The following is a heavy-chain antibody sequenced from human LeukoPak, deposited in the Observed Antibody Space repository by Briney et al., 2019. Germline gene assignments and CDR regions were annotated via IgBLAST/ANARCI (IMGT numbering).Heavy chain of an antibody. V-gene: IGHV4-39*01. CDR2: VYYSGST. CDR3: ASTYYYDSSGYYYVGLGSGYFDY. CDR1: GGSISSYY. J-gene: IGHJ4*02. D-gene: IGHD3-22*01. Sequence: SETLSLTCTVSGGSISSYYWGWIRQPPGKGLEWIGSVYYSGSTYYNPSLKSRVTISVDTSKNQFSLKLSSVTAADTAVYYCASTYYYDSSGYYYVGLGSGYFDYWGQGTLVTVSS.